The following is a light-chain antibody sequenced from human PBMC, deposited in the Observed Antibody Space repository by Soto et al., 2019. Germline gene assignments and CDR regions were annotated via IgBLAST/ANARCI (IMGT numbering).Light chain of an antibody. V-gene: IGLV1-40*01. Sequence: QSVLTQPHSVSGAPGQRVTISCTGSSSNIGAGYAVHWYQQLPGTAPKLLIYGNSNRPSGVPDRFSGSKSGTSASLAITGLHAEDESDYYCQSYDSILSGSVVLGGRTKVTVL. CDR2: GNS. CDR3: QSYDSILSGSVV. J-gene: IGLJ2*01. CDR1: SSNIGAGYA.